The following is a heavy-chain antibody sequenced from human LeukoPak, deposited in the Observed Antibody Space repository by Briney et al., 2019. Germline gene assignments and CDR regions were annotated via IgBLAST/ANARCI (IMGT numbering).Heavy chain of an antibody. CDR3: ARVVVRRFDY. CDR1: GFTFSSYS. CDR2: ISSDGSNK. V-gene: IGHV3-30*04. D-gene: IGHD2-15*01. Sequence: PGGSLRLSCAASGFTFSSYSMHWVRQAPGKGLEWVAVISSDGSNKYDADSVKGRFTISRDNSKNTLYMQMNSLRIEDTAVYYCARVVVRRFDYWGQGTLVTVSS. J-gene: IGHJ4*02.